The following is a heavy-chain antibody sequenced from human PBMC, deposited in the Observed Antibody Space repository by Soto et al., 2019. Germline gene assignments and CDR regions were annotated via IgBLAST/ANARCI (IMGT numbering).Heavy chain of an antibody. CDR3: ARLLVTSSGRSNHFDY. D-gene: IGHD6-25*01. J-gene: IGHJ4*02. Sequence: EVQLVQSEAEMKKPGESLKISCKGSGYSFTSYWIGWVRQMPGKGLEWMGIIYPGDSDTRYSPSFQGQVTISADKSISTAYLQWSSLKASDTATYYCARLLVTSSGRSNHFDYWGQGTLVTVSS. V-gene: IGHV5-51*03. CDR1: GYSFTSYW. CDR2: IYPGDSDT.